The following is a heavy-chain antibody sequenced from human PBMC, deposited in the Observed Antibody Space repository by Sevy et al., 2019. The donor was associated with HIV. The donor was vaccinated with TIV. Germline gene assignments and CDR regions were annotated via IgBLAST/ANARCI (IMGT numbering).Heavy chain of an antibody. Sequence: GGSLRLSCAASGFTFSNYWMSWVRQAPGKGLEWVANIKQDGSEKYNVDSMKGRFPISRDNAKNSLYLQMNRLRAEDTAVYYCARPYRTDPFYYSGSGGYYYPSYFDYWGQGTLVTVSS. D-gene: IGHD3-22*01. J-gene: IGHJ4*02. CDR1: GFTFSNYW. CDR2: IKQDGSEK. V-gene: IGHV3-7*01. CDR3: ARPYRTDPFYYSGSGGYYYPSYFDY.